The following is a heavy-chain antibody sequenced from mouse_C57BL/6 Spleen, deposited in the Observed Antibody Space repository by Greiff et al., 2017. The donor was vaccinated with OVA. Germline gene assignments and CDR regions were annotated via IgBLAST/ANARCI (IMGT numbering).Heavy chain of an antibody. J-gene: IGHJ2*01. CDR2: IYPRSGNT. D-gene: IGHD1-1*01. V-gene: IGHV1-81*01. CDR1: GYTFTSYG. Sequence: VQLQQSGAELARPGASVKLSCKASGYTFTSYGISWVKQRTGQGLEWIGEIYPRSGNTYYNEKFKGKATLTADKSSSTAYMELRSLTSEDSAVNFCARGDYYGSSYYFDYWGQGTTLTVSS. CDR3: ARGDYYGSSYYFDY.